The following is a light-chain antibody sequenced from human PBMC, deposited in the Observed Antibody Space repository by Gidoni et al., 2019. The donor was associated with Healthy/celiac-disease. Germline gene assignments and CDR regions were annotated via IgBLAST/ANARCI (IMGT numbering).Light chain of an antibody. Sequence: SSLPQPRSVSGYPGQSVTLSCTGTSSDVGGYNSVSWYQQHPGKAPKLMIYDVSKRPSGVPDRFSGSKSGNPASLTISGVQAEDEADYYCCSYAGSYTVFGGGTKLTVL. V-gene: IGLV2-11*01. CDR3: CSYAGSYTV. J-gene: IGLJ2*01. CDR1: SSDVGGYNS. CDR2: DVS.